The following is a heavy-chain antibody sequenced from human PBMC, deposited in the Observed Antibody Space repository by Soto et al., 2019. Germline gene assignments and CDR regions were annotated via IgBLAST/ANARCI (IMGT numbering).Heavy chain of an antibody. J-gene: IGHJ6*02. V-gene: IGHV5-51*01. CDR3: ARQGYDFWRSPPYGMDV. D-gene: IGHD3-3*01. Sequence: GESLKISCNGSGYSFTIYCIGLVLQMPGKGLEWMGIIYPGDSDTRYSPSFQGQVTISADKSISTAYLQWSSLKASDTAMYYCARQGYDFWRSPPYGMDVWGQGTTVTVSS. CDR1: GYSFTIYC. CDR2: IYPGDSDT.